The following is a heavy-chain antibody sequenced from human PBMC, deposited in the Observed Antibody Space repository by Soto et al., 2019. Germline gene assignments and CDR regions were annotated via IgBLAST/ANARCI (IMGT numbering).Heavy chain of an antibody. J-gene: IGHJ6*02. CDR3: AKVSPNYDFWSGYYYYYYGMDV. CDR2: TTDTGGDT. CDR1: GITFGSRA. D-gene: IGHD3-3*01. V-gene: IGHV3-23*01. Sequence: GGSLRLSCVASGITFGSRAMSWVRQAPGEGLEWVSTTTDTGGDTKYADSVRGRFTISRDNSKNTLYLQMSSLRAEDSAVYYCAKVSPNYDFWSGYYYYYYGMDVWGQGTTVTVSS.